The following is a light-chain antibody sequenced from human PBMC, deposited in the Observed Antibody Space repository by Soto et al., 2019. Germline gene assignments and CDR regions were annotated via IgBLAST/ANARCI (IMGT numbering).Light chain of an antibody. CDR2: DAY. CDR1: QSISSW. J-gene: IGKJ4*01. CDR3: QQYSSYSPLT. V-gene: IGKV1-5*01. Sequence: DIQMTQSPSTLSSSVGYRFTITCRSSQSISSWLAWYQQKPGKAPKLLIYDAYSVGSGTPSRFSGRRSGTEFTLTIASVQPEDVATYYFQQYSSYSPLTFGGGTKVDIK.